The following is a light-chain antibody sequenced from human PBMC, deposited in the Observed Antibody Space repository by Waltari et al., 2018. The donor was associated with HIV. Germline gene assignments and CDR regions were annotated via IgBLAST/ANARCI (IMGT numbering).Light chain of an antibody. J-gene: IGLJ3*02. CDR1: SSNVVPNP. CDR2: NND. Sequence: QSILTQSPSASGTPGQRVTISCSGRSSNVVPNPVYWYQHFPGTTPRLLMYNNDPRPSGGPDRFSGSKSGPSASLAISGLRSEDEADYYCAAWDDNLSAWVFGGGTKLTVL. V-gene: IGLV1-47*01. CDR3: AAWDDNLSAWV.